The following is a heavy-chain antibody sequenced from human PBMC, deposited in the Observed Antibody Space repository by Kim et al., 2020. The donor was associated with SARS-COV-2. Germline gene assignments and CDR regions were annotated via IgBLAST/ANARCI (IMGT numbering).Heavy chain of an antibody. D-gene: IGHD3-10*01. J-gene: IGHJ4*02. Sequence: YADSVKGRFTIAREKAENTLYLEMDSLRAEDTAVYYCTRDMILGSGSSGDWGQGTPVTVSS. CDR3: TRDMILGSGSSGD. V-gene: IGHV3-74*01.